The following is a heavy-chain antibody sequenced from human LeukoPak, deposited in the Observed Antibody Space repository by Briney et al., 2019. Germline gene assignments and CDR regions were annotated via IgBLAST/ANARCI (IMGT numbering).Heavy chain of an antibody. Sequence: ASVKVSCKASGYTFTSYGISWVRQAPGQGLEWMGWISAYNGNTNYAQKLQGRVTMTTDTSTSTAYMELRSLRSDDTAVYYCARAGPYGDYIYYYYYGVDVWGQGTTVTVSS. CDR2: ISAYNGNT. J-gene: IGHJ6*02. D-gene: IGHD4-17*01. CDR3: ARAGPYGDYIYYYYYGVDV. CDR1: GYTFTSYG. V-gene: IGHV1-18*01.